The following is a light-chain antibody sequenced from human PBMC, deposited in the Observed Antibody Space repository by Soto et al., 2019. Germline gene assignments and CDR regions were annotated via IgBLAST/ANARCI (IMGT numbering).Light chain of an antibody. CDR1: QNVRNN. CDR3: QQYHPWPRT. Sequence: TVIANCPASLSVSAVERATLSCTSSQNVRNNLAWYHHKPGQAPRLLIYGASTRATAIPARFSGGGSGTEFTRTISSLQSQDFAVYYCQQYHPWPRTFGQGTKVDI. J-gene: IGKJ1*01. CDR2: GAS. V-gene: IGKV3-15*01.